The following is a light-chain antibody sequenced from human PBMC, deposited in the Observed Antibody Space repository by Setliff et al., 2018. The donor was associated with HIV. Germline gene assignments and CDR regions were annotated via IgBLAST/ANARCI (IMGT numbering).Light chain of an antibody. V-gene: IGLV2-14*01. CDR1: SSDVGGYKF. Sequence: QFVLAQPASVSGSPGQSITISCTGTSSDVGGYKFVSWHQQHPGKAPKLMIYEVSNRPSGVSDRFSGSKSGSTASLTISGLQAEDEADYYCGSYTSTTSYVFGSGTKVTVL. CDR2: EVS. CDR3: GSYTSTTSYV. J-gene: IGLJ1*01.